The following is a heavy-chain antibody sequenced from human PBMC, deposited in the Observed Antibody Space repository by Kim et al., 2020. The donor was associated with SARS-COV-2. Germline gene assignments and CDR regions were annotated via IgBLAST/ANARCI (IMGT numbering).Heavy chain of an antibody. CDR3: ARDNVPAAMQRYYYYGMDV. D-gene: IGHD2-2*01. J-gene: IGHJ6*02. CDR1: GFTFSSYS. V-gene: IGHV3-21*01. Sequence: GGSLRLSCAASGFTFSSYSMNWVRQAPGKGLEWVSSISSSSSYIYYADSVKGRFTISRDNAKNSLYLQMNSLRAEDTAVYYCARDNVPAAMQRYYYYGMDVWGQGTTVTVSS. CDR2: ISSSSSYI.